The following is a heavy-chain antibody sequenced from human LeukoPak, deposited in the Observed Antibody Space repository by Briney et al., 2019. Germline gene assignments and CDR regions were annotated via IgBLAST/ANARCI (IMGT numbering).Heavy chain of an antibody. V-gene: IGHV1-2*02. CDR2: INPNSGGT. Sequence: ASVKVSCKASGYTFTGYYMHWVRQAPGQGLEWMGWINPNSGGTNYAQKFQGRVTMTRDTSISTAYMELSRLRSDDTAVYYCARDPRYCSSTSCYPYNWFDPWGQGTLVTVCS. CDR1: GYTFTGYY. J-gene: IGHJ5*02. D-gene: IGHD2-2*01. CDR3: ARDPRYCSSTSCYPYNWFDP.